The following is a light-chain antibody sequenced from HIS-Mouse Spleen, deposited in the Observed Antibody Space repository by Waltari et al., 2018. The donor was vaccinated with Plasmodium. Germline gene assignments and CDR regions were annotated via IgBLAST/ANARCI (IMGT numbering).Light chain of an antibody. CDR3: QQYNNWSFT. Sequence: EIVMTQSPATLSVSPGERATLSCRASQSVSSNLAWYQQKPGQAPRLLIYEASTRATGIPARFSGSGSGTEFTLTISSLQSEDFAVYYCQQYNNWSFTFGPGTKVDIK. CDR2: EAS. J-gene: IGKJ3*01. V-gene: IGKV3-15*01. CDR1: QSVSSN.